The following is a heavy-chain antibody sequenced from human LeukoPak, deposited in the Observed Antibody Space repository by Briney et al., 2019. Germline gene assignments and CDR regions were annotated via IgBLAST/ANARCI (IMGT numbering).Heavy chain of an antibody. CDR2: LNHGGDTT. CDR1: GFTFSSYM. CDR3: ARSTGESYSYTHAR. V-gene: IGHV3-74*01. D-gene: IGHD2-2*02. J-gene: IGHJ4*01. Sequence: PGGSLTLSCAASGFTFSSYMMHWVRQAPGKGLVWVSRLNHGGDTTTYADSVKGRFTISRDNAKNTLYLQMNSLRVEDTAVYYCARSTGESYSYTHARWGHGILVAASS.